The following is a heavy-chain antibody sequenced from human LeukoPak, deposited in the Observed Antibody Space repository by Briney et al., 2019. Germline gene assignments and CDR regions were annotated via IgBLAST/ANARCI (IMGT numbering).Heavy chain of an antibody. CDR1: GFTFSKYG. CDR3: ARQSENFSLDY. D-gene: IGHD3-3*01. Sequence: GGSLRLSCAASGFTFSKYGMNWVRQAPGKGLEWVAIIWHDDGSDKYYADSVKGRFTISRDDSKNTLYLQMNSLRAEDTAVYFCARQSENFSLDYWGQGTLATVSS. J-gene: IGHJ4*02. CDR2: IWHDDGSDK. V-gene: IGHV3-33*01.